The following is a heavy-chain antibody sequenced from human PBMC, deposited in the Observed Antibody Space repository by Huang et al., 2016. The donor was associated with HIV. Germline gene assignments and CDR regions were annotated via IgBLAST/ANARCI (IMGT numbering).Heavy chain of an antibody. CDR1: GGTFSSYV. J-gene: IGHJ4*02. D-gene: IGHD1-26*01. CDR2: ITPIFDKT. V-gene: IGHV1-69*01. CDR3: ATGPRGSGSFN. Sequence: QVQLVQSGAEVKKPGSSVKVSCKASGGTFSSYVISWVRQAPGQGLEWVGGITPIFDKTNYAQKFQGRVTIIADESTRTADMEMSSLRPEDTATYYCATGPRGSGSFNWGQGTLVIVSS.